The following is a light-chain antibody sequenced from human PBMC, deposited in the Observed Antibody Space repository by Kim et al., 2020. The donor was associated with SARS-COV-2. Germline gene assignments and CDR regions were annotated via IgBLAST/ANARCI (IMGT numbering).Light chain of an antibody. V-gene: IGLV1-40*01. J-gene: IGLJ3*02. CDR3: QSYDSSLSGSV. CDR2: GNN. CDR1: SSNIGAGYD. Sequence: RVTLSWTGSSSNIGAGYDVHWYQQRPGTAPKLLIYGNNNRPSGVPDRFSGSKSGTSASLAITGLQAEDEADYYCQSYDSSLSGSVFGGGTKVTVL.